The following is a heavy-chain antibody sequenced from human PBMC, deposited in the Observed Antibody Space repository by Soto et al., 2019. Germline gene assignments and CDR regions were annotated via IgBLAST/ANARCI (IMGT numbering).Heavy chain of an antibody. V-gene: IGHV3-30*18. Sequence: GGSLRLSCAASGFTFSSYGMHWVRQAPGKGLEWVAVISYDGSNKYYADSVKGRFTISRDNSKNTLYLQMNSLRAEDTAVYYCAKAGPGKTGGQKFDYWGQGTLVTVSS. D-gene: IGHD3-16*01. J-gene: IGHJ4*02. CDR3: AKAGPGKTGGQKFDY. CDR1: GFTFSSYG. CDR2: ISYDGSNK.